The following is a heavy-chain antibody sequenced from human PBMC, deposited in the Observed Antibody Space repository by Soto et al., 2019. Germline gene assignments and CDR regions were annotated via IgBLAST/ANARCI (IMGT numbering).Heavy chain of an antibody. J-gene: IGHJ5*02. D-gene: IGHD3-16*01. CDR3: ARSFGGVVAVAFDP. CDR1: GGSISSSSHY. Sequence: QLQLQESCPGLVKPSETLSLTCSVSGGSISSSSHYWGWIRQPPGKGLEWIGSMFYSGGTYYNPSLKRRVTLFVDTSKQQVSLKLNSVTAAATAVYYCARSFGGVVAVAFDPWGQGTLVTVSS. CDR2: MFYSGGT. V-gene: IGHV4-39*01.